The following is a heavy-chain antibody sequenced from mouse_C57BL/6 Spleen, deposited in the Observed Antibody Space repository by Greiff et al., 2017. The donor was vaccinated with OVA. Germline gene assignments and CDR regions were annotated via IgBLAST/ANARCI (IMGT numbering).Heavy chain of an antibody. D-gene: IGHD3-2*02. J-gene: IGHJ3*01. CDR3: ARPDSSGYVLFAY. Sequence: VQRVESGPELVKPGASVKISCKASGYAFSSSWMNWVKQRPGKGLEWIGRIYPGDGDTNYNGKFKGKATLTADKSSSTAYMQLSSLTSEDSAVYFCARPDSSGYVLFAYWGQGTLVTVSA. CDR2: IYPGDGDT. V-gene: IGHV1-82*01. CDR1: GYAFSSSW.